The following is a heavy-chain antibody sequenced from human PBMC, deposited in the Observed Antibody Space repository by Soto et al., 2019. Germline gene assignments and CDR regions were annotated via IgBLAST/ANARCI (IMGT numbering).Heavy chain of an antibody. D-gene: IGHD6-13*01. CDR1: GFTFSSYW. CDR3: AKVPPSSSWYERNPSYYYYYMDV. Sequence: GGSLRLSCAASGFTFSSYWMSWVRQAPGKGLEWVANIKQDGSEKYYVDSVKGRFTIPRDNAKNSLYLQMNSLRAEDTAVYYCAKVPPSSSWYERNPSYYYYYMDVWGKGTTVTVSS. J-gene: IGHJ6*03. V-gene: IGHV3-7*01. CDR2: IKQDGSEK.